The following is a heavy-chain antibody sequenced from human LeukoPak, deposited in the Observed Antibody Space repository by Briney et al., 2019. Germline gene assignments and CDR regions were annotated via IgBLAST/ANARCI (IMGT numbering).Heavy chain of an antibody. V-gene: IGHV4-61*02. D-gene: IGHD1-14*01. CDR3: ARAGTGTSYYYYMDV. CDR1: GGSISSGSYY. Sequence: PSQTLSLTCTVSGGSISSGSYYWSCIRQPAGKGLEWIGRIYTSGSTNYNPSLKSRVTISVDTSKNQFSLKLSSVTAADTAVYYCARAGTGTSYYYYMDVWGKGTTVTVSS. J-gene: IGHJ6*03. CDR2: IYTSGST.